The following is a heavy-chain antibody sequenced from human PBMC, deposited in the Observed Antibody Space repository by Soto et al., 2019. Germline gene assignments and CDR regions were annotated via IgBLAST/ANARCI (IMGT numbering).Heavy chain of an antibody. J-gene: IGHJ5*02. CDR2: MNPNSGNT. Sequence: QVQLVQSGAEVKKPGASVKVSCKASGYTFTSYDINWVRQATGQGLEWMGWMNPNSGNTGYAQKFQGRVTMTRNTSISTAYMELSSRRSEDTAVYYCARSLAVAGTSDWFDPWGQGTLVTVSS. D-gene: IGHD6-19*01. CDR1: GYTFTSYD. CDR3: ARSLAVAGTSDWFDP. V-gene: IGHV1-8*01.